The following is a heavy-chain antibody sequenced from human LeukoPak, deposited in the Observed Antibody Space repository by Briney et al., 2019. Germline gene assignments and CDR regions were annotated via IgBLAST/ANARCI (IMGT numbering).Heavy chain of an antibody. CDR1: VFTFSSYA. J-gene: IGHJ4*02. Sequence: GGSLRLSCAASVFTFSSYAMRWVRQAPGEGLESVSAISGVDDSTFYADPVKGRYTNSRDNSRNTLYLQMNSLRAEDTAVYYCAKGFGAGSYYLPRHYWGQGTLVTVSS. CDR2: ISGVDDST. D-gene: IGHD3-10*01. V-gene: IGHV3-23*01. CDR3: AKGFGAGSYYLPRHY.